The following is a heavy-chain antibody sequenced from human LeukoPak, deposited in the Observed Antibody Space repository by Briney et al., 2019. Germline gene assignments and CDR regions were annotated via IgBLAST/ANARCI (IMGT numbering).Heavy chain of an antibody. CDR1: GGSISSSNW. J-gene: IGHJ3*02. Sequence: SGTLSLTCAVSGGSISSSNWWSWVRQPPGKGLEWIGEIYHSGSTNYNPSLKSRVTISVDKSKNQFSLKLSSVTAADTAVYYCASTRLKTSGYAFDIWGQGTMVTVSS. V-gene: IGHV4-4*02. CDR3: ASTRLKTSGYAFDI. D-gene: IGHD1-26*01. CDR2: IYHSGST.